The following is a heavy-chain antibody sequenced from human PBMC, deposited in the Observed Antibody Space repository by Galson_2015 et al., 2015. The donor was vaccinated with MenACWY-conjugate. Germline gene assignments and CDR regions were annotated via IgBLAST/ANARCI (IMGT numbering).Heavy chain of an antibody. CDR2: IDPTDSYT. CDR1: GYSFTSYY. Sequence: QSGAEVKKPGESLRISCKGSGYSFTSYYISWVRQMPGKGLEWMGRIDPTDSYTNYSPSVQGHVTISADKSVNTAYLQWSSLKASYTALYYCARHKGTWYFDNWGHGFLITVS. CDR3: ARHKGTWYFDN. V-gene: IGHV5-10-1*01. D-gene: IGHD6-13*01. J-gene: IGHJ4*01.